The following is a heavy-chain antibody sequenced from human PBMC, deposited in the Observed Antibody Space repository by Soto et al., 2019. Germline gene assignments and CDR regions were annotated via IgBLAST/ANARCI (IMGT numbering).Heavy chain of an antibody. J-gene: IGHJ3*01. CDR3: VRDDRWAFDF. Sequence: EVQLVESGGGLVQPGGSRRVSCAASGFSFSNYARNWVRQAPGKGLEWVSYISIGSGSIFYADSVKGRFTISRDDAKNSLYMQMITLRDEDTAVYYCVRDDRWAFDFWGQGTMVTVSS. CDR2: ISIGSGSI. V-gene: IGHV3-48*02. CDR1: GFSFSNYA. D-gene: IGHD3-22*01.